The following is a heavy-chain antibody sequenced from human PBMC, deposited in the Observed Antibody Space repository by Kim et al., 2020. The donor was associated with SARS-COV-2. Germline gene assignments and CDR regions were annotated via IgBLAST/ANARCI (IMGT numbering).Heavy chain of an antibody. Sequence: GGSLRLSCAASGFTFSSYAMHWVRQAPGKGLEWVAVISYDGSNKYYADSVKGRFTISRDNSKNTLYLQMNSLRAEDTAVYYCAREVGDSYGYWGYWGQGTLVTVSS. V-gene: IGHV3-30*04. CDR3: AREVGDSYGYWGY. CDR1: GFTFSSYA. CDR2: ISYDGSNK. J-gene: IGHJ4*02. D-gene: IGHD5-18*01.